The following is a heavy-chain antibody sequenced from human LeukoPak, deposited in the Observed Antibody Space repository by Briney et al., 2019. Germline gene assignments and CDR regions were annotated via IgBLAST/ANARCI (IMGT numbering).Heavy chain of an antibody. CDR2: IYYSGST. CDR1: GGSISSGDYY. J-gene: IGHJ6*03. V-gene: IGHV4-30-4*08. CDR3: ARAEVAYYYSYIDV. Sequence: SETLSLTCTVSGGSISSGDYYWSWIRQPPGKGVEWIGYIYYSGSTYYNPSLKSRVTISVDTSKNQFSLKLSSVTAADTAVYYCARAEVAYYYSYIDVWGKGTTVTVSS.